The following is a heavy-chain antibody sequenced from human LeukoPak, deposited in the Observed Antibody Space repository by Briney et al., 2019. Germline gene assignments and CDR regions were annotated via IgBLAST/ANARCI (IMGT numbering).Heavy chain of an antibody. J-gene: IGHJ4*02. CDR1: GGSISRHY. V-gene: IGHV4-4*07. D-gene: IGHD6-19*01. CDR3: ARVLTAVAGPYYFDF. CDR2: IYSSGNT. Sequence: SETLSLTCTVSGGSISRHYWSWIRQPAGKGLEWIGRIYSSGNTNYNPSLNSRVTMSVDTSKNQFSLKLTSVTAADTAVYYCARVLTAVAGPYYFDFWGQGSLVTVSS.